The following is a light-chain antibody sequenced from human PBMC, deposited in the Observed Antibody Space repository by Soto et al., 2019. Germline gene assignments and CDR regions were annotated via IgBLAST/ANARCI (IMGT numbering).Light chain of an antibody. CDR2: EVT. CDR1: SSDVGSYNL. V-gene: IGLV2-23*02. CDR3: CSYAGSSTFAV. Sequence: QSVLTQPASVSESPGQSITISCTGTSSDVGSYNLVSWYQQHPGKAPKLMIYEVTKRPSGVSNRFSGSKSGNTASLTISGLQAEDEAHYYCCSYAGSSTFAVFGGGTKLTVL. J-gene: IGLJ2*01.